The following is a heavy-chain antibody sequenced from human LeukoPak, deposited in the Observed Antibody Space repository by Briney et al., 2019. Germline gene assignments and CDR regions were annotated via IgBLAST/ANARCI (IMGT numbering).Heavy chain of an antibody. CDR3: ARDPRWIFGVVIFPPSDYYYGMDV. Sequence: ASVKVSCKASGYTFTSYYMHWVRQAPGQGLEWMGIINPSGGSTSYAQKFQGRVTMTRDTSTSTVYMELSSLRSEDTAVYYCARDPRWIFGVVIFPPSDYYYGMDVWGQGTTVTVSS. CDR2: INPSGGST. J-gene: IGHJ6*02. V-gene: IGHV1-46*01. D-gene: IGHD3-3*01. CDR1: GYTFTSYY.